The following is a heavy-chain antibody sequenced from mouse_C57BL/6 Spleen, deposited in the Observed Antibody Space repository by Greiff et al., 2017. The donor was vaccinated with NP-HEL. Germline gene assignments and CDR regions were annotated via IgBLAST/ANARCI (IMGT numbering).Heavy chain of an antibody. CDR1: GFTFSSYA. CDR2: ISDGGSYT. J-gene: IGHJ4*01. V-gene: IGHV5-4*01. Sequence: EVQGVESGGGLVKPGGSLKLSCAASGFTFSSYAMSWVRQTPEKRLEWVATISDGGSYTYYPDNVKGRFTISRDNAKNNLYLQMSHLKSEDTAMYYCARDNEAMDYWGQGTSVTVSS. CDR3: ARDNEAMDY.